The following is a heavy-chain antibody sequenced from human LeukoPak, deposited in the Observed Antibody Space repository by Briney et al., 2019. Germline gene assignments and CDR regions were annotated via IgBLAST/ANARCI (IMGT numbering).Heavy chain of an antibody. J-gene: IGHJ4*02. CDR1: GYSISSGHY. D-gene: IGHD2-8*01. CDR2: IYESGNT. V-gene: IGHV4-38-2*01. Sequence: KPSETLSLTCSVSGYSISSGHYWGWIRQPPGKGLEWIGTIYESGNTYYNPSLKSRVTISVDTSKNQLYLKVSSVTAADTAVYYCARLKDVVLMMFESWGQGTLVTVSS. CDR3: ARLKDVVLMMFES.